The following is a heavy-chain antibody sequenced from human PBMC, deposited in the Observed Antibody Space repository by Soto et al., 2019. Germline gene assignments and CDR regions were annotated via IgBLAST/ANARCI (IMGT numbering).Heavy chain of an antibody. CDR2: IYYSGST. V-gene: IGHV4-39*01. D-gene: IGHD2-15*01. J-gene: IGHJ3*02. CDR1: GGSISSSSYY. Sequence: SETLSLTCTVSGGSISSSSYYWGWIRQPPGKGLEWIGSIYYSGSTYYNPSLKSRVTISVDTSKNQFSLKLSSVTAADTAVYYCARQVVAAYRAFDIWGQGTMVTVS. CDR3: ARQVVAAYRAFDI.